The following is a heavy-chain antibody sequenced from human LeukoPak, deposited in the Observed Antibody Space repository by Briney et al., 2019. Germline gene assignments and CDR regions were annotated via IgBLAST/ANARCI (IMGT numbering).Heavy chain of an antibody. CDR1: GFTFSNAW. V-gene: IGHV3-15*01. D-gene: IGHD3-22*01. CDR2: IKSKTDGGTT. J-gene: IGHJ4*02. Sequence: KPGGSLRLSCAASGFTFSNAWMSWVRQAPGKGLEWVGRIKSKTDGGTTDYAAPVKGRFTISRDDSKNTLYLQMNSLKTEDKAVYYCTTVAYYYDSSGYLDYWGQGTLVTVSS. CDR3: TTVAYYYDSSGYLDY.